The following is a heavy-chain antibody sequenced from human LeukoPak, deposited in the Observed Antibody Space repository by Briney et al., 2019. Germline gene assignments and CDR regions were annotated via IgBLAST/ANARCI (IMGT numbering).Heavy chain of an antibody. V-gene: IGHV1-2*02. D-gene: IGHD2-21*01. CDR1: GYTFTGYY. CDR2: INPNSGGT. Sequence: ASVKVSCKASGYTFTGYYMHWVRQAPGQGLEWMGWINPNSGGTNYAQKFQGRVTMTRDTSISTAYMELSRLRSDDTAVYYCARVSRVRGLYNWFDPWGQGTLVTVSS. J-gene: IGHJ5*02. CDR3: ARVSRVRGLYNWFDP.